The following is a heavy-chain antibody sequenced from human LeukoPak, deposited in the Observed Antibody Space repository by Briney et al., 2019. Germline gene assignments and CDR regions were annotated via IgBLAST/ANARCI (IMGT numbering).Heavy chain of an antibody. CDR1: GASISSNTYY. Sequence: SETLSLTCTVSGASISSNTYYWAWIRQTPGKGLEWIGSIFNAGSTFYNPSLTSRVTMSVDTSKNQFSLKLNSVTAADTAMYYCARNMTIILVAARIDAFDIWGQGTMVTVSS. CDR2: IFNAGST. V-gene: IGHV4-39*01. CDR3: ARNMTIILVAARIDAFDI. J-gene: IGHJ3*02. D-gene: IGHD3-22*01.